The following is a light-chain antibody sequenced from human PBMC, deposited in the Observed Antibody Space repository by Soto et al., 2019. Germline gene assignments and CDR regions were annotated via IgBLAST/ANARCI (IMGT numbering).Light chain of an antibody. V-gene: IGKV2-30*01. CDR2: KVS. Sequence: DVVLTQSPLFLPVTLGQPASISCRSSQSLVYSDGNTYLHWFQQRPGQSPRRLIYKVSNRDSGVXNXXRGRGSGSDFTLKISRGEAEDVGVYYCMQNTHWRWTFGQGTKVEIK. CDR1: QSLVYSDGNTY. CDR3: MQNTHWRWT. J-gene: IGKJ1*01.